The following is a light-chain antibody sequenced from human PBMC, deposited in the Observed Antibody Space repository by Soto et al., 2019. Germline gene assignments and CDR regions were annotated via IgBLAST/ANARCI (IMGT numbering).Light chain of an antibody. V-gene: IGLV8-61*01. J-gene: IGLJ3*02. CDR1: SGSVSTSFY. Sequence: QTVVTQEPSFSVSPGGTVTLTCGLSSGSVSTSFYPSWYQQTPGQAPRTLIYNTNIRSSGVPDRFSGSILGDKAALTITGAQADDESDYYCVLHMGNGIWVFGGGTKLTVL. CDR3: VLHMGNGIWV. CDR2: NTN.